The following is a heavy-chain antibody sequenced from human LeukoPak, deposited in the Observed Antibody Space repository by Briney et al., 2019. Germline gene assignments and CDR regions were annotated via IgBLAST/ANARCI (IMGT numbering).Heavy chain of an antibody. CDR3: ARDYLMVDASDI. Sequence: SETLSLTCTVSGGSISSYYWSWIRQPAGKGLEWIGRIYTSGSTNYNPSLKSRVTLSVDTSKNQFSLKLSSVTAADTAVYYCARDYLMVDASDIWGQGTMVTVSS. CDR2: IYTSGST. J-gene: IGHJ3*02. V-gene: IGHV4-4*07. CDR1: GGSISSYY. D-gene: IGHD2-8*01.